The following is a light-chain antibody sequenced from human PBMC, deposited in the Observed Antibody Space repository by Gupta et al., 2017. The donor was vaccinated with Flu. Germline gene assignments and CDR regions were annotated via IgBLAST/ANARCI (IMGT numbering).Light chain of an antibody. J-gene: IGKJ1*01. CDR3: LQTYSRPWS. CDR1: QNIRKY. V-gene: IGKV1-39*01. Sequence: PSSLSASVGDRVTITCRASQNIRKYLSWYQQKAGEAPKLLIYGASTLQSGVPSTFSGSGSGTDFTLTISSLQPEDFATYYCLQTYSRPWSFGQGTEVEIK. CDR2: GAS.